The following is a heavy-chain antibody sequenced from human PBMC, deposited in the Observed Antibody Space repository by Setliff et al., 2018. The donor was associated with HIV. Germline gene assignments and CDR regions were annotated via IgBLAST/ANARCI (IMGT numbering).Heavy chain of an antibody. CDR2: INPNSGGT. J-gene: IGHJ4*02. CDR1: GYTFIGYN. D-gene: IGHD2-15*01. Sequence: ASVKVSCKTSGYTFIGYNMHWVRQAPGQGLEWMGWINPNSGGTNYAQKFQGRVIMTRDTSISTAYMELSRLRSDDTAVYYCARALDSSADIEGYFDFWGQGMLVTVSS. CDR3: ARALDSSADIEGYFDF. V-gene: IGHV1-2*02.